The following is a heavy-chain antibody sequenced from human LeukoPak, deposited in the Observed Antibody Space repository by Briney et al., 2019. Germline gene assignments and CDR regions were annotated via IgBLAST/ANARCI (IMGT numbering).Heavy chain of an antibody. D-gene: IGHD3-16*01. Sequence: SETLSLTCTVSGGSISSYYWSWIRQPPGKGLEWIGYMYYSGSTNYNPSLKSRVTMSVDTSKNHFSLKMSSVTAADTAVYYCARDIGGRNSWYYFDYWGRGTLVTVSS. CDR2: MYYSGST. J-gene: IGHJ4*02. CDR3: ARDIGGRNSWYYFDY. V-gene: IGHV4-59*01. CDR1: GGSISSYY.